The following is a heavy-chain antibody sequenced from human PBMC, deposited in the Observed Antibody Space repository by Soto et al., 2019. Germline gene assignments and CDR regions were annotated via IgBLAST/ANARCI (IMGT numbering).Heavy chain of an antibody. CDR1: GGSLNSYY. J-gene: IGHJ4*02. CDR3: ARGGSSWPLFHD. CDR2: VSSTGNT. D-gene: IGHD6-13*01. Sequence: SETLSLTCTVSGGSLNSYYWTWIRQSPGKGLEWIAYVSSTGNTNYNPSLESRVTLSLDRSTNEVSLKLTSVTAADAAVYYCARGGSSWPLFHDWGQGTLVTVSS. V-gene: IGHV4-59*01.